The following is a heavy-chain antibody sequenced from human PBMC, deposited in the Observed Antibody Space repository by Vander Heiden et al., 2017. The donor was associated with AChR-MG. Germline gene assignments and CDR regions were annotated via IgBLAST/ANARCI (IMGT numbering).Heavy chain of an antibody. Sequence: QVQLVQSGAEVKKPGASVTVSCEASAYTFTGYDMHWVRQAPGQGLEWMGWINPNSGGTNYAQKVQGWVTMTRDTSISTAYMELSRLRSDDTAVYYCARAERSSIAAHFDYWCHGSLVTVSS. CDR1: AYTFTGYD. V-gene: IGHV1-2*04. CDR2: INPNSGGT. D-gene: IGHD6-6*01. CDR3: ARAERSSIAAHFDY. J-gene: IGHJ4*01.